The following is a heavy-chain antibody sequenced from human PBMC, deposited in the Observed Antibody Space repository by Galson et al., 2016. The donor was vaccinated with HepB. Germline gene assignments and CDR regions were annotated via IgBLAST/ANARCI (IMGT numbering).Heavy chain of an antibody. Sequence: SVKVSCKASGYTFNNYGIHWVRQAPGQGLEWMAWISAYNGDIRYAENLQGRVTVTTDTSTSTSYMELRSLRSDDTAVYYCARSSSGWFASDYWGQGTLVIVSS. CDR3: ARSSSGWFASDY. CDR1: GYTFNNYG. CDR2: ISAYNGDI. D-gene: IGHD6-19*01. J-gene: IGHJ4*02. V-gene: IGHV1-18*01.